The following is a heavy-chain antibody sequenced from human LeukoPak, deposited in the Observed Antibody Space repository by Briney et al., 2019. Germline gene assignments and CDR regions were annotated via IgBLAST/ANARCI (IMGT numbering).Heavy chain of an antibody. D-gene: IGHD5-18*01. V-gene: IGHV4-34*01. CDR3: ARGGYGAHMG. CDR2: INHSGST. CDR1: GGSFSGYY. Sequence: SETLSLTCAVYGGSFSGYYWSWIRQPPGKGLEWIGEINHSGSTNYNPSLKSRVTISVDTSKNQFSLKLSSVTAADTAVYYCARGGYGAHMGWGQGTLVTVSS. J-gene: IGHJ4*02.